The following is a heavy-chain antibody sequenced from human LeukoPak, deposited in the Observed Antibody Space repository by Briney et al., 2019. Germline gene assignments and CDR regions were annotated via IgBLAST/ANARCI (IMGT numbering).Heavy chain of an antibody. V-gene: IGHV3-23*01. CDR1: GFTFSSYA. CDR3: AKEAYDFWSGDNWFDP. D-gene: IGHD3-3*01. J-gene: IGHJ5*02. CDR2: ISGSGGST. Sequence: GGSLRLSCAASGFTFSSYAMSWVRQAPGKGLEWVSAISGSGGSTYCADSVKGRFTISRDNSKNTLYLQMNSLRAEDTAVYYCAKEAYDFWSGDNWFDPWGQGTLVTVSS.